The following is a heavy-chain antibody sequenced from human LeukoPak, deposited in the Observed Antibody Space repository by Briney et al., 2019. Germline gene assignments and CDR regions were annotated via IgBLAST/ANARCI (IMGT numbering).Heavy chain of an antibody. CDR2: IYSGGST. V-gene: IGHV3-53*05. D-gene: IGHD3-22*01. CDR1: GITFNNFA. J-gene: IGHJ4*02. CDR3: AKDIFPRGYYDSSGYYWEGLDY. Sequence: GSLRLSCTVSGITFNNFAMNWVRQTPGKGLEWVSVIYSGGSTYYADSVKGRFTISRDNSKNTLYLQMNSLRAEDTALYYCAKDIFPRGYYDSSGYYWEGLDYWGQGTLVTVSS.